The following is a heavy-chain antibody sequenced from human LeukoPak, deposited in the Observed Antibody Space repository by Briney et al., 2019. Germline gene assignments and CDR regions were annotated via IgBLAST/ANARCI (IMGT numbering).Heavy chain of an antibody. Sequence: PSETLSLTCTVSGGSISSRTYYWAWIRQPPGKGLEWIGSINYSGQLTFNPSLKSRVTVSLDTSRNQFSLTLSSVTAADSAVYYCARGFGNVRGVTWGQGTLVTVSS. CDR1: GGSISSRTYY. J-gene: IGHJ5*02. CDR3: ARGFGNVRGVT. D-gene: IGHD3-10*01. CDR2: INYSGQL. V-gene: IGHV4-39*07.